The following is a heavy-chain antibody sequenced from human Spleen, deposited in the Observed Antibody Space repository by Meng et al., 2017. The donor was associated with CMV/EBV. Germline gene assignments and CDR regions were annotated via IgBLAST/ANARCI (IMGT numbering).Heavy chain of an antibody. CDR2: INTNTGNP. Sequence: VQLCQFVSELKKSGSLMKVSCKASGYTFTSYAMSWVRQAPGQGLEWMGWINTNTGNPTYAQGFTGRFVFSLDTSGSTAYLQISSRKAEDSAVYYCVRETSSWYRFDYWGQGTLVTVSS. J-gene: IGHJ4*02. CDR3: VRETSSWYRFDY. CDR1: GYTFTSYA. D-gene: IGHD6-13*01. V-gene: IGHV7-4-1*02.